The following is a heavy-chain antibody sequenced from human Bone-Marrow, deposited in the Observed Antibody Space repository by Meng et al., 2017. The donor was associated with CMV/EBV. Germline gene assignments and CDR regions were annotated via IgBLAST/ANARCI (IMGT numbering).Heavy chain of an antibody. CDR3: AREGWPRGFDI. V-gene: IGHV3-9*01. CDR1: GFTFDDYA. J-gene: IGHJ3*02. D-gene: IGHD2-15*01. Sequence: SLKISCAASGFTFDDYAMHWVRQAPGKGLEWVSGISWNSGSIGYADSVKGRFTISRDNAKNSLYLQMNSLRAEDTAVYYCAREGWPRGFDIWGQGTMVTVSS. CDR2: ISWNSGSI.